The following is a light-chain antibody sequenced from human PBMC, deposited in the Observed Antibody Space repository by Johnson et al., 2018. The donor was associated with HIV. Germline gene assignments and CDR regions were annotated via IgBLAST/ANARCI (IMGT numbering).Light chain of an antibody. CDR1: SSNIVNIY. CDR2: DNH. V-gene: IGLV1-51*01. J-gene: IGLJ1*01. Sequence: QSVLTQPPSVSAAPGQKVTISCSASSSNIVNIYISWYQHLPGTAPKLRIYDNHKRPSGIPDRFSGSKSGTSVTLGITGLQTGDEADYYCGTWDTSLSAGHVFGTGTKVNVL. CDR3: GTWDTSLSAGHV.